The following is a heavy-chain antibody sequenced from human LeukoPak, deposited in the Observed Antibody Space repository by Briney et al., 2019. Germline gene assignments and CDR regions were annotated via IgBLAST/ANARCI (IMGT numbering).Heavy chain of an antibody. J-gene: IGHJ3*02. Sequence: SETLSLTCTVSGGSISSYYWSWIRQSPGKGLEWIGYIYYSGSTNYNPSLKSRVTVSVDTSKNQFSLKLSSVTAADTAVYYCARDRSSGWQGVFDIWGQGTMVTVSS. CDR1: GGSISSYY. CDR3: ARDRSSGWQGVFDI. D-gene: IGHD6-19*01. V-gene: IGHV4-59*01. CDR2: IYYSGST.